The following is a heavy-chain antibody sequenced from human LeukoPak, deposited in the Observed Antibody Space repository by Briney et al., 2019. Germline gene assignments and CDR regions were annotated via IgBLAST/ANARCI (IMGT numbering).Heavy chain of an antibody. V-gene: IGHV3-7*05. CDR3: ARDDGGFGVVTIYYFDY. D-gene: IGHD3-3*01. J-gene: IGHJ4*02. CDR2: IKQDGSEK. Sequence: GGSLRLSCAASGFTFSSYAMSWVRQAPGKGLEWVANIKQDGSEKYYVDSVKGRFTIFRDNAKNSLYLQMSSLRAEDTAVYYCARDDGGFGVVTIYYFDYWGQGTLVTVSS. CDR1: GFTFSSYA.